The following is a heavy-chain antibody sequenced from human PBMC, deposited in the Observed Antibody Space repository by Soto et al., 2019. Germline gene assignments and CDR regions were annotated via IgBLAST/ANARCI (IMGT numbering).Heavy chain of an antibody. Sequence: GGSLRLSCAASGFTFSNSWMTWVRQAPGKGLEWVANIKPEGSEKYYVDFVKGRFTVSRDNPKNSLYLQMNSLRAEDTAVYYCVKSYSDWGQGTLVTVSS. CDR2: IKPEGSEK. J-gene: IGHJ4*02. V-gene: IGHV3-7*01. CDR3: VKSYSD. CDR1: GFTFSNSW. D-gene: IGHD2-21*01.